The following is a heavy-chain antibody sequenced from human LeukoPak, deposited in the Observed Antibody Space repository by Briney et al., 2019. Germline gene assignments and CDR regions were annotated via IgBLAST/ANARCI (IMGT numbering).Heavy chain of an antibody. CDR1: GYTFTGYY. J-gene: IGHJ3*02. D-gene: IGHD2-15*01. V-gene: IGHV1-2*02. CDR2: INPNSGGT. CDR3: ARGDAYCSGGSCQMDAFDI. Sequence: APVKLSCKASGYTFTGYYMHWVRQAPGQRLEWMGWINPNSGGTNYAQKFQGRVTMTTDTSISTAYMELSRLRSDDTAVYYCARGDAYCSGGSCQMDAFDILGRGTTVTVSS.